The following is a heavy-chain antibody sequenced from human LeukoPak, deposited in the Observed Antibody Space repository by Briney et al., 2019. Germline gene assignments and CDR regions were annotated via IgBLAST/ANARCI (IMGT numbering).Heavy chain of an antibody. Sequence: PGGSLRLSCAASGFTFNIYFMNWVRQAPGKGLEWVSSISSSSTYIYYADSVKGRFTISRDNAKNSLYLQVNSLRAEDTAVYYCARGSTTGYTYGLAPDYWGQGTLVTVSS. CDR2: ISSSSTYI. J-gene: IGHJ4*02. CDR1: GFTFNIYF. D-gene: IGHD5-18*01. V-gene: IGHV3-21*01. CDR3: ARGSTTGYTYGLAPDY.